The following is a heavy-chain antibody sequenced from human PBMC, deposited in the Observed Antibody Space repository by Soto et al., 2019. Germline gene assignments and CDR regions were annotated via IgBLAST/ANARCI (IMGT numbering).Heavy chain of an antibody. CDR2: FDPEDGET. Sequence: VASVKVSCKVSGYTLTELSMHWVRQAPGKGLEWMGGFDPEDGETIYAQKFQGRVTMTEDTSTDTAYMELSSLRSEDTAVYYCATETHYVWGSYRSFDYWGQGTLVTVSS. CDR3: ATETHYVWGSYRSFDY. J-gene: IGHJ4*02. D-gene: IGHD3-16*02. CDR1: GYTLTELS. V-gene: IGHV1-24*01.